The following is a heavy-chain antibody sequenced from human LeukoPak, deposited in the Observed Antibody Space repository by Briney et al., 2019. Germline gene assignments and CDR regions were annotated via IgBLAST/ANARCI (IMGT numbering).Heavy chain of an antibody. CDR3: ARGEHSVDS. CDR2: IYSSGYT. V-gene: IGHV4-4*07. Sequence: SETRSLTCTVSGGAIRSHYWNWIRQPAGKGLEWIGRIYSSGYTNDNPSLKSRITMSVDMSKNQFSLRLNSVTAADTAVYYCARGEHSVDSWGQGMLVTVSS. J-gene: IGHJ4*02. CDR1: GGAIRSHY. D-gene: IGHD1/OR15-1a*01.